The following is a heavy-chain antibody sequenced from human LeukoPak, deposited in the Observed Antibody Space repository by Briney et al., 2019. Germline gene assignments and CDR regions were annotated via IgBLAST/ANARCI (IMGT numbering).Heavy chain of an antibody. J-gene: IGHJ3*02. CDR2: ISSSSSTI. D-gene: IGHD3-22*01. CDR1: GFTFSSYS. Sequence: GGSLRLSCAASGFTFSSYSMNWVRQAPGKGLEWVSYISSSSSTIYYADSVKGRFTISRDNAKNSLYLQMNSLRAEDTAVYYCARDLSFYYYDSSGTNTGDAFDIWGQGTMVTVSS. CDR3: ARDLSFYYYDSSGTNTGDAFDI. V-gene: IGHV3-48*01.